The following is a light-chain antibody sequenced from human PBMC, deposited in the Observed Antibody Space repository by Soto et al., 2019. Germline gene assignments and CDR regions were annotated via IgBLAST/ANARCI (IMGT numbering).Light chain of an antibody. CDR1: QDITSY. J-gene: IGKJ4*01. Sequence: IQLTQSPSSLSASVGDSVTITCRASQDITSYLAWYQQKPGKAPNLLIYGASTLQSGVPSRFSGSGSGTDFTLTISSLQSEDFAVYYCQQYENWPQLTFGGGTNVDIK. CDR2: GAS. V-gene: IGKV1-9*01. CDR3: QQYENWPQLT.